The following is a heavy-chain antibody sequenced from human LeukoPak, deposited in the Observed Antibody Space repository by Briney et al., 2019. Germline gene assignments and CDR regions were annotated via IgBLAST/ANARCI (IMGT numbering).Heavy chain of an antibody. Sequence: PGGSLRLSCAASGFTFSSYAMSWVRQAPGKGLEWVSAISGSGGSTYYADSVKGRFTISRDNSKNTLYLQMNSLRAEDTAVYYCAKNGYCSGGSCYRRHGMDVWGQGTTVTVSS. CDR1: GFTFSSYA. CDR2: ISGSGGST. J-gene: IGHJ6*02. D-gene: IGHD2-15*01. V-gene: IGHV3-23*01. CDR3: AKNGYCSGGSCYRRHGMDV.